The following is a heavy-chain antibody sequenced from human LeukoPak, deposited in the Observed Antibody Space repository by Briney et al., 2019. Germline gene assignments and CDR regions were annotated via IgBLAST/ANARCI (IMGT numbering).Heavy chain of an antibody. CDR1: GYTLTTHD. CDR3: ARGPMVRGGGFDP. V-gene: IGHV1-8*01. Sequence: GASVKVSCKASGYTLTTHDMNWVRQAPGQGLEWMGWMNPSSGNTGYAQKFQGRVTMTRNTSISTAYMELSSLTSEDTAIYYCARGPMVRGGGFDPWGQGTLVTVSS. D-gene: IGHD3-10*01. J-gene: IGHJ5*02. CDR2: MNPSSGNT.